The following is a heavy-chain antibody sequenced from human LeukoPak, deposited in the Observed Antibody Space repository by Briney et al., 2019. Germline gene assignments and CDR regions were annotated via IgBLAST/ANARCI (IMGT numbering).Heavy chain of an antibody. J-gene: IGHJ3*02. CDR3: ARIPYYGDYVDAFDT. D-gene: IGHD4-17*01. Sequence: ASVKVSCKASGYTFTSYGISWVRQAPGQGLEWMGWISAYNGNTNYAQKLQGRVTMTTDTSTSTAYMELRSLRSDDTAVYYCARIPYYGDYVDAFDTWGQGTMVTVSS. CDR2: ISAYNGNT. CDR1: GYTFTSYG. V-gene: IGHV1-18*01.